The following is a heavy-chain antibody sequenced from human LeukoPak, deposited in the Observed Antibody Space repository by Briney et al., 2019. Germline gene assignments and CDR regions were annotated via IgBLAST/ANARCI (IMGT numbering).Heavy chain of an antibody. Sequence: ASVKVSCKASGYTYRSYGISWVRQAPGQGLEWMRWISVYNGNTNYAQKLQGRVTMTTDTSTSTAYMELRSLRSDDTAVYYCARDLSSDWRNPYYFDYWGRGTLVTVSS. CDR1: GYTYRSYG. J-gene: IGHJ4*02. D-gene: IGHD3-22*01. V-gene: IGHV1-18*01. CDR3: ARDLSSDWRNPYYFDY. CDR2: ISVYNGNT.